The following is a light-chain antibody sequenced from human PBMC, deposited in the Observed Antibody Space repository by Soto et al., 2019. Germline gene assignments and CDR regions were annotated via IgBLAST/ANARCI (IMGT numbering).Light chain of an antibody. CDR1: SSDVGAYNY. Sequence: QSALTQPASVSGSPGQSITISCTGTSSDVGAYNYVSWYQQHPGKAPKLMIYDVTNRPTGISNRFSGSKSGNTAYLTISGYQNGEEGDYYRSSSKSRRTLVFGGGTKVTVL. V-gene: IGLV2-14*03. CDR2: DVT. J-gene: IGLJ2*01. CDR3: SSSKSRRTLV.